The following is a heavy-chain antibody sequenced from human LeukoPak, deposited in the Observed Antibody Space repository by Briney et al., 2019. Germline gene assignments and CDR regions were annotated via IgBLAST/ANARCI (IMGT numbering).Heavy chain of an antibody. D-gene: IGHD3-10*01. CDR1: GFTFTNAW. CDR3: TTDLGTYYHGSQRLIPIDY. Sequence: PGGSLRLSCVDSGFTFTNAWMSWVRQAPGKGLEWIGRIKSKTDGETTNYAEPVRGRFTVSRDDSKSAVYLQMNSLKIEDTAVYYCTTDLGTYYHGSQRLIPIDYWGQGTLVTVSS. V-gene: IGHV3-15*01. J-gene: IGHJ4*02. CDR2: IKSKTDGETT.